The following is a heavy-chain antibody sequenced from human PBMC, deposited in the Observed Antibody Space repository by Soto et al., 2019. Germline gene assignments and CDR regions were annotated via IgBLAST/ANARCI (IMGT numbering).Heavy chain of an antibody. J-gene: IGHJ6*02. CDR3: ARAPYDFWSGYYSGSYGMDV. CDR1: GGTFSSYA. V-gene: IGHV1-69*13. CDR2: IIPIFGTA. Sequence: GASVKVSCKASGGTFSSYAISWVRQAPGQGLEWMGGIIPIFGTANYAQKFQGRVTITADESTSTAYMELSSLRSEDTAVYYCARAPYDFWSGYYSGSYGMDVWGQGTTVTVSS. D-gene: IGHD3-3*01.